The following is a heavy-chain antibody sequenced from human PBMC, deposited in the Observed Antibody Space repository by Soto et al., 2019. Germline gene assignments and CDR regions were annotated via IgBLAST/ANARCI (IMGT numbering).Heavy chain of an antibody. Sequence: QVQLQQWGAGLLKPSETLSLTCAVYGGSFSGYYWSWIRQPPGKGLEWIGEINHSGSTNYTPSLKSRVTISVDTSKNQFPLKLSSVTASDTSVYYCARPRRGYDYVWGSYHPDAFDIWGQGTMVTVSS. CDR2: INHSGST. J-gene: IGHJ3*02. D-gene: IGHD3-16*02. V-gene: IGHV4-34*01. CDR3: ARPRRGYDYVWGSYHPDAFDI. CDR1: GGSFSGYY.